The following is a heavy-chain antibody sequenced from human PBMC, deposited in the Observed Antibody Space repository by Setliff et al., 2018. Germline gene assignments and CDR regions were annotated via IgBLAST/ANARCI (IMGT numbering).Heavy chain of an antibody. CDR1: GGPFSGYY. CDR3: ARALGYCSRTSCYADAFDI. J-gene: IGHJ3*02. V-gene: IGHV4-34*01. CDR2: INHSGST. Sequence: SETLSLTCAVYGGPFSGYYWSWIRQPPGKGLEWIWEINHSGSTYYNPSLKSRVTISVDTSKNQFSLKLNYVTAADTAVYYCARALGYCSRTSCYADAFDIWGQGTMVTVSS. D-gene: IGHD2-2*01.